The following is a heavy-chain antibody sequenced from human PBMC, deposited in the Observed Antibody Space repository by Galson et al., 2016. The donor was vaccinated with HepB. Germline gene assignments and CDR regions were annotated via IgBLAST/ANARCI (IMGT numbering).Heavy chain of an antibody. CDR3: AATFFEFDP. CDR1: GASLSDYY. D-gene: IGHD3-3*01. V-gene: IGHV4-34*01. J-gene: IGHJ5*02. CDR2: VNHRGGT. Sequence: ETLSLTCAVYGASLSDYYWSWMRQAPGKGLEWTGEVNHRGGTNYNPSLGRRVTISVDTSKSQFSLKVTSVAAADTAVYYCAATFFEFDPWGQGTLVFVSS.